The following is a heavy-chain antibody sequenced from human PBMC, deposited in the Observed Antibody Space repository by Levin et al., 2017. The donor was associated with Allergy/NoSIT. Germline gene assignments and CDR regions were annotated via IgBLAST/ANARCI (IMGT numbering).Heavy chain of an antibody. CDR3: ASPPDSSGWSGFDY. V-gene: IGHV3-74*01. CDR1: GFTFSSYW. Sequence: SCAASGFTFSSYWMHWVRQAPGKGLVWVSRINSDGSSTSYADSVKGRFTISRDNAKNTLYLQMNSLRAEDTAVYYCASPPDSSGWSGFDYWGQGTLVTVSS. CDR2: INSDGSST. J-gene: IGHJ4*02. D-gene: IGHD6-19*01.